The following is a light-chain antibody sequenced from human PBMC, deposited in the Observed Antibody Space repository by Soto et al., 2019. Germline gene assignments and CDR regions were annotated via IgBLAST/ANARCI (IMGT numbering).Light chain of an antibody. CDR1: QRVSSN. J-gene: IGKJ1*01. Sequence: EIVMTQSPATLSVSPGERATLSCRASQRVSSNLAWYQQKPGQAPRLLIYGASTRATGIPARFSGSGSGTEFTLTINGLQSEDFAGYYCQQYDNWPPVTFGQGTKVEI. CDR2: GAS. V-gene: IGKV3D-15*01. CDR3: QQYDNWPPVT.